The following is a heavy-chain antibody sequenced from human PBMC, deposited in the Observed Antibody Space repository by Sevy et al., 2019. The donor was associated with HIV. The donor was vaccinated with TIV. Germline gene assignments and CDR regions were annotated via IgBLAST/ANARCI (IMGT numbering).Heavy chain of an antibody. Sequence: GGSLRLSCAASGFTFIDYTMHWVRQVPGKGLEWVSGISWNSGDIDYADSVKGRFTISRDIAKNSLYLQMNSLRVEDTALYYCAKEEWDLDAFDVWGQGTMVTVSS. CDR3: AKEEWDLDAFDV. J-gene: IGHJ3*01. V-gene: IGHV3-9*01. CDR2: ISWNSGDI. D-gene: IGHD1-26*01. CDR1: GFTFIDYT.